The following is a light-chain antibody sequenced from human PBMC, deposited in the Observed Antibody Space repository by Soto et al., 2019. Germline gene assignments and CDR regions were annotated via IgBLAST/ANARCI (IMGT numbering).Light chain of an antibody. J-gene: IGLJ3*02. Sequence: QSALTQPPSASGSPGRSVTISCSGTSSDVGDYNSVSWYQQHPGKAPKLMIYEVSKRPSGVPERFSGSKSGNAASLTVSGLQAEDEADYYCCSYAGSNIWVFGGGTKLTV. CDR1: SSDVGDYNS. CDR3: CSYAGSNIWV. V-gene: IGLV2-8*01. CDR2: EVS.